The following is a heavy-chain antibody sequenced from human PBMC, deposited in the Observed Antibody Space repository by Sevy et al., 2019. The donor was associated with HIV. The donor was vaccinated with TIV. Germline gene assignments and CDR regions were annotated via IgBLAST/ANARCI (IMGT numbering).Heavy chain of an antibody. CDR2: TYYRSKWYT. D-gene: IGHD2-2*01. J-gene: IGHJ3*02. CDR1: GDSVSSDFAA. CDR3: ARLIGHGTTRGAFDI. Sequence: SQTVSLTCAISGDSVSSDFAAWSWIRQSPSRGLEWLGRTYYRSKWYTDSAVSVKSRITINADTSKNQLSLQLNSVTPEDTAVYYCARLIGHGTTRGAFDIWGQGTQVTVSS. V-gene: IGHV6-1*01.